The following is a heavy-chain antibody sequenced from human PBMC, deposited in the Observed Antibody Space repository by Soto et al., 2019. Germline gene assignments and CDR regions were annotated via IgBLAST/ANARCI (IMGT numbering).Heavy chain of an antibody. Sequence: QVQLQESGPGLVKPSGTLSLTCAVSGGSISSSNWWSWVRQPPGKGLEWIGEIYHSGSTNYNPSLKSRVTISVDKSKNQFSLKLSSVTAADTAVYYCKAAIRWFDYYYGMDVWGQGTTVTVSS. CDR1: GGSISSSNW. J-gene: IGHJ6*02. D-gene: IGHD2-2*02. CDR3: KAAIRWFDYYYGMDV. CDR2: IYHSGST. V-gene: IGHV4-4*02.